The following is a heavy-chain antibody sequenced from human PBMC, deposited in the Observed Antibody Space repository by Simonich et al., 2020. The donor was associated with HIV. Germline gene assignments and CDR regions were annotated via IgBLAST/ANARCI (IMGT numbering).Heavy chain of an antibody. Sequence: QVQLQESGPGLVKPSETLSLTCAVSGYSISAGYYWGWIRQPPGKGLEWLGSMYHSGSTYYNPSLKSRVTISIDTSKNQFSLKLSSVTAADTAMYYCARSTYYYNSGSYYRADYFDYWGQGTLVTVSS. CDR3: ARSTYYYNSGSYYRADYFDY. D-gene: IGHD3-10*01. CDR1: GYSISAGYY. J-gene: IGHJ4*02. CDR2: MYHSGST. V-gene: IGHV4-38-2*01.